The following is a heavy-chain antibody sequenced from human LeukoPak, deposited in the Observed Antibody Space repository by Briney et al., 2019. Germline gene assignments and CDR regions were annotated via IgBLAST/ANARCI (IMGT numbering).Heavy chain of an antibody. D-gene: IGHD3-22*01. J-gene: IGHJ3*02. V-gene: IGHV3-15*01. CDR3: TTVTPTYYYDSSGYPDAFDI. Sequence: GGSLRLSCAASGFTFSNAWVSWVRQAPGKGLEWVGRIKSKTDGGTTDYAAPLKGRFTISRDDSKNTLYLQMNSLKTEDTAVYYCTTVTPTYYYDSSGYPDAFDIWGQGTMVTVSS. CDR2: IKSKTDGGTT. CDR1: GFTFSNAW.